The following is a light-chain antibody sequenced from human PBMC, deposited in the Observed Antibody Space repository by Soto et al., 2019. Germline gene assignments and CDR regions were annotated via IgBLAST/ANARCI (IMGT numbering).Light chain of an antibody. CDR1: SGHSSFA. CDR3: QTWGTGIYVV. Sequence: QLVLTQSPSASASLGASVKLTCTLSSGHSSFAIAWHQQQPEKGPRYLMKLNSDGSHNKGDGIPDRFSGSSSGAERYLTISCLQSEDEADYYCQTWGTGIYVVFGGGTKVTVL. V-gene: IGLV4-69*01. J-gene: IGLJ2*01. CDR2: LNSDGSH.